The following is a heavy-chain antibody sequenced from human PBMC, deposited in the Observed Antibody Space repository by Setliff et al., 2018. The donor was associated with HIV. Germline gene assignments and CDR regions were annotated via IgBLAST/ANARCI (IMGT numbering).Heavy chain of an antibody. J-gene: IGHJ5*02. CDR3: ARDPSYFDTTGHLTSGGHWFDP. D-gene: IGHD3-22*01. Sequence: PSETLSLTCTVSGGSVGSGSYYWSWVRQPPGKGLEWIGYISDSGNTKYNPSLKSRVTVSVNTSKNKFSLKVNSVTAADTAVYFCARDPSYFDTTGHLTSGGHWFDPWGQGTLVTVSS. CDR1: GGSVGSGSYY. V-gene: IGHV4-61*01. CDR2: ISDSGNT.